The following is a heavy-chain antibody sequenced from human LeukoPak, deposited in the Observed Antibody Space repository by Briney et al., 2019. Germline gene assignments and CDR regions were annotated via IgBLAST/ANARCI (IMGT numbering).Heavy chain of an antibody. CDR1: GGSISSSNW. D-gene: IGHD2-15*01. V-gene: IGHV4-4*02. Sequence: PSGTLSLTCAVSGGSISSSNWWSWVRQPPGKGLEWIGEINHGGSTNYNPSLKSRVTISVDTSKNQFSLKLSSVTAADTAVYYCARGPVGRGDYWGQGTLVTVSS. CDR3: ARGPVGRGDY. J-gene: IGHJ4*02. CDR2: INHGGST.